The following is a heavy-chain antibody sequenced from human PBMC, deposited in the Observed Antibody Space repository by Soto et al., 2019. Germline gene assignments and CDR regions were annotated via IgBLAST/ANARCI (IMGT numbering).Heavy chain of an antibody. CDR1: GGSISSGDYY. D-gene: IGHD5-18*01. V-gene: IGHV4-30-4*01. CDR2: IYYSGST. J-gene: IGHJ6*02. Sequence: SETLSLTCTVSGGSISSGDYYWSWIRQPPGKGLEWIGYIYYSGSTYYNPSLKSRVTISVDTSKNQFSLKLSSVTAADTAVYYCARDGSHSYGYYYYGMDVWGQGTTVTVS. CDR3: ARDGSHSYGYYYYGMDV.